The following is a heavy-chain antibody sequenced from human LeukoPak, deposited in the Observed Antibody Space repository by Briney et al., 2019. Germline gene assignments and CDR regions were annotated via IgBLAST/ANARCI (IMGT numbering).Heavy chain of an antibody. CDR1: GFTFSSYW. V-gene: IGHV3-7*01. J-gene: IGHJ4*02. CDR2: IKQDGSEK. Sequence: GGSLRLSCAACGFTFSSYWMSWVRQAPGKGLERVANIKQDGSEKYYVDSVKGRFTISRDNAKNSLYLQMNSLRAEDTAVYYCARETTMSTESWGQGTLVTVSS. D-gene: IGHD3-10*02. CDR3: ARETTMSTES.